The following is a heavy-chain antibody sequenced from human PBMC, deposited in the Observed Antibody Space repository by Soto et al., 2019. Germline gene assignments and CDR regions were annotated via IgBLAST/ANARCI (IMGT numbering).Heavy chain of an antibody. CDR1: GFSLSTSGVG. V-gene: IGHV2-5*02. CDR2: IYWDDDK. J-gene: IGHJ5*02. Sequence: QITLKESGPTLVKPTQTLTLTCTFSGFSLSTSGVGVGWIRQPPGKALEWLAVIYWDDDKRYSPSLKSRLTITKDTAKHQVVLTMTNMDPVDTATYVCAHRRVAVGCRAWGQGTLVTVSS. D-gene: IGHD6-19*01. CDR3: AHRRVAVGCRA.